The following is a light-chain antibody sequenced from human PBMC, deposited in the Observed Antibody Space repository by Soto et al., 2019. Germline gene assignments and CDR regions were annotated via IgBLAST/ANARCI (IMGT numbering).Light chain of an antibody. Sequence: DIQMTQSPSSLSASVGDRVTIACRASQSISNYLNWYQQKPGKAPNLLIYAASSLQSGVPARFSGSGSGTEFTLNISSLQPEDFATDYCQQSYTTPRTYGQGTKVEIK. J-gene: IGKJ1*01. CDR1: QSISNY. CDR3: QQSYTTPRT. V-gene: IGKV1-39*01. CDR2: AAS.